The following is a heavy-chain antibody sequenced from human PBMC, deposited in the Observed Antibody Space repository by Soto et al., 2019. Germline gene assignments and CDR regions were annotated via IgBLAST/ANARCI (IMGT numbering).Heavy chain of an antibody. Sequence: EVQLLESGGGLVQPGGSLRLSCAASGFTFSTYAMTWVRQAPGKGLEWVSSVTNSGSNTYHADSVKGRFTISGDNSKNMLFLQMNSLRAEDTALYYCAKDLAATATGDSFDIWGQGTMVTVSS. CDR2: VTNSGSNT. V-gene: IGHV3-23*01. J-gene: IGHJ3*02. D-gene: IGHD1-1*01. CDR1: GFTFSTYA. CDR3: AKDLAATATGDSFDI.